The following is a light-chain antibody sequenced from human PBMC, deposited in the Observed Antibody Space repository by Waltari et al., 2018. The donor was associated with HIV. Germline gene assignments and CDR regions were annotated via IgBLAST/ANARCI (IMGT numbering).Light chain of an antibody. V-gene: IGLV3-1*01. CDR1: KLGDKY. Sequence: SYELTQPPSESVSPGQTASITCSGDKLGDKYACWYQQKPGQSPVLVIYQDSKRPSGIPERFSGSNSGNTATLTISGTQAMDEADYYCQAWDSSTYYVFGTGTKVTVL. J-gene: IGLJ1*01. CDR3: QAWDSSTYYV. CDR2: QDS.